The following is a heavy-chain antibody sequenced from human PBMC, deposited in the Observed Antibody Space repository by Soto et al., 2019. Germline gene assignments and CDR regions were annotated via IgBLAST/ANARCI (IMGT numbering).Heavy chain of an antibody. CDR3: ASHDPGARFDP. J-gene: IGHJ5*02. D-gene: IGHD1-1*01. V-gene: IGHV1-2*02. CDR2: INPKNGAT. Sequence: QVQMVKSGAEVKKPGASVKVSCKAPRYIFTAYFMHWVRQAPGQGLEWMGWINPKNGATHYGLSFQGRVTMTRDTSISTAYMELISLRSDDTAVYYCASHDPGARFDPWGQGTLVIVSS. CDR1: RYIFTAYF.